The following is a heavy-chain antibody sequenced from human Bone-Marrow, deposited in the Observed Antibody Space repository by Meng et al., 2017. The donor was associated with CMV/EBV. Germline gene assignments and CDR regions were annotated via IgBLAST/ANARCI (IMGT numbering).Heavy chain of an antibody. CDR3: ARLRAMSGSDY. CDR1: GYTFTSYG. D-gene: IGHD3-3*01. CDR2: IYPNDSDT. Sequence: KVSCKASGYTFTSYGISWVRQAPGQGLEWMGIIYPNDSDTRYTKSFQGLVTISADKSIRTVYLHWNSLKASDTGVYYCARLRAMSGSDYWGQGTLVTVSS. J-gene: IGHJ4*02. V-gene: IGHV5-51*01.